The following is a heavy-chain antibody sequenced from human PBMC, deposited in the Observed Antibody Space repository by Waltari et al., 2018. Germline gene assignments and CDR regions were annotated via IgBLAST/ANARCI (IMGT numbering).Heavy chain of an antibody. D-gene: IGHD6-13*01. CDR1: GYTFTSYD. CDR2: MNPNRCTT. Sequence: QVQLVQSGAEVKKPGASVKVSCKASGYTFTSYDINWVRQATGQGIYGMGWMNPNRCTTGDSQKCQGRATMTRNTSISTAYMERSSLRSEDTAVYYGASSGYSSSGDAFDIWGQGTMVTVSS. J-gene: IGHJ3*02. V-gene: IGHV1-8*02. CDR3: ASSGYSSSGDAFDI.